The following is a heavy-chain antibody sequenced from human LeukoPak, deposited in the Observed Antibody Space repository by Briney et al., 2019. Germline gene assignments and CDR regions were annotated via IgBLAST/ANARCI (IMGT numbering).Heavy chain of an antibody. D-gene: IGHD6-13*01. V-gene: IGHV6-1*01. CDR2: TYYRSKWYN. CDR1: GDSFSSNSAA. CDR3: ARERVAAAGIRGLRTKDY. J-gene: IGHJ4*02. Sequence: SQTLSLTCAISGDSFSSNSAAWNWIRQSPSRGLEWLGRTYYRSKWYNDYAVSVKSRITINPDTSKNQFSLQLNSVTAADTAVYYCARERVAAAGIRGLRTKDYWGQGTLVTVSS.